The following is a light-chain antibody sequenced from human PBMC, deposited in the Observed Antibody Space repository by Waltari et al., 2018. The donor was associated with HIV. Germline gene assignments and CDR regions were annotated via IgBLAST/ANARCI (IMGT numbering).Light chain of an antibody. CDR3: GTWDSSLSLYV. J-gene: IGLJ1*01. Sequence: QSVLTQPPSVSAAPGQKVTISCSGGYSNLANNYVSWYQQVPGSAPRLLIYDNEKRPSGIPDRFSASKAGVSATLAITAPQLVDEADYYCGTWDSSLSLYVFGTGTTVAVL. CDR1: YSNLANNY. V-gene: IGLV1-51*01. CDR2: DNE.